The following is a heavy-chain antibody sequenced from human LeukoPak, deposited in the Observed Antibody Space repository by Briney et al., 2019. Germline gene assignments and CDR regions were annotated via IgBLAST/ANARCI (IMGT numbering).Heavy chain of an antibody. D-gene: IGHD1-26*01. J-gene: IGHJ4*02. V-gene: IGHV3-7*01. CDR3: ARPSFVTGSYYPL. CDR1: GFTFSTSW. Sequence: GGSLRLSCAASGFTFSTSWMTWVRQAPGKGLEWVANIKQDGSQKYYVDSVKGRFTISRDNAKNSLYLQMNTLRAEDTAVYYCARPSFVTGSYYPLWGQGTLVAVSS. CDR2: IKQDGSQK.